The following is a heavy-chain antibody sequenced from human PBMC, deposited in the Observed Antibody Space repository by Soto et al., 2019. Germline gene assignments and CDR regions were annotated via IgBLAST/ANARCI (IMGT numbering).Heavy chain of an antibody. CDR2: ISGSGGSK. CDR1: GFTFSDYA. J-gene: IGHJ4*02. Sequence: EVQLLESGGGLVQPGGSLRLSCAASGFTFSDYAMTWVRQAPGKGLEWVSAISGSGGSKYYADSEKGRFTISRDNPKSTLYLQMNNLRAEDPAVYYCAKDSSQQLGWYWGQGTLGTVPS. D-gene: IGHD6-6*01. CDR3: AKDSSQQLGWY. V-gene: IGHV3-23*01.